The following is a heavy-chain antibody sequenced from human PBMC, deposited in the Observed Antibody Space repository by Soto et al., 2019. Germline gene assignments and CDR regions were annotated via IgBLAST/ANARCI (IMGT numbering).Heavy chain of an antibody. Sequence: GGSLRLSCAASGFTFTSYTFNWVRQAPGRGLEWVSCISTTSGYIYYADSVKGRFTFSRDNARNSLYLQMNSLRVEDTAVYYCARKGYGEYGGMDVWGQGTMVTVSS. CDR3: ARKGYGEYGGMDV. D-gene: IGHD4-17*01. J-gene: IGHJ6*02. CDR2: ISTTSGYI. CDR1: GFTFTSYT. V-gene: IGHV3-21*01.